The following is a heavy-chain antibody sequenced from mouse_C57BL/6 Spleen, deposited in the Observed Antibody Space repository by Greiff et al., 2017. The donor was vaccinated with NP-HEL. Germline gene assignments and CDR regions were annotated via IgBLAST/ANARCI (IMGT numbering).Heavy chain of an antibody. J-gene: IGHJ2*01. CDR2: INYDGSST. Sequence: EVKLVESEGGLVQPGSSMKLSCTASGFTFSDYYMAWVRQVPEKGLEWVANINYDGSSTYYLDSLKSRFIISRDNAKNILYLQMSSLKSEDTATYYCARAPNWDYFDYWGQGTTLTVSS. CDR1: GFTFSDYY. V-gene: IGHV5-16*01. D-gene: IGHD4-1*02. CDR3: ARAPNWDYFDY.